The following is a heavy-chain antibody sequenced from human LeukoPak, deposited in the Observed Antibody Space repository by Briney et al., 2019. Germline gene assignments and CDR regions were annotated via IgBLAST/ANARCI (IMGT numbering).Heavy chain of an antibody. V-gene: IGHV4-4*02. J-gene: IGHJ6*02. CDR2: ISHTGNT. CDR1: RGSINSPHW. Sequence: SGTLSLTCTVSRGSINSPHWWTWVRQTPGKGLEWVGEISHTGNTYYNPSLMTRLAMSVDKSRNQFSLRLSSVTAADTAVYYCARGQDYGVNYYYYYGVDVWGQGTTVTVSS. D-gene: IGHD4-17*01. CDR3: ARGQDYGVNYYYYYGVDV.